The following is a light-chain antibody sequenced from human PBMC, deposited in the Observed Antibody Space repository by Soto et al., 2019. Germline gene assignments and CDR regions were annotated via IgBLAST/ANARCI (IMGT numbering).Light chain of an antibody. V-gene: IGKV3D-15*01. CDR1: QSVSSN. CDR2: GVY. Sequence: EIVMTQSPTILSVSPGERATLSCRASQSVSSNLAWYQQKPGQAPRLLIYGVYTRAPGIPARFSGSGSGTEFTLTISSLXXXXXAVYYCQQYHSWXXRTFGQGTEVXIK. J-gene: IGKJ1*01. CDR3: QQYHSWXXRT.